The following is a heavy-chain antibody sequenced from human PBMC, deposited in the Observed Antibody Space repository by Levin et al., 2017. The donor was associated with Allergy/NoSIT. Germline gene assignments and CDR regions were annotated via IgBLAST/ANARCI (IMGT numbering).Heavy chain of an antibody. Sequence: SQTLSLTCAISGDSVSSNSAAWNWIRQSPSRGLEWLGRTYYRSKWYNDYAVSVKSRITINPDTSKNQFSLQLNSVTPEDTAVYYCARDLAAAGTGVWVYFDYWGQGTLVTVSS. CDR2: TYYRSKWYN. J-gene: IGHJ4*02. CDR1: GDSVSSNSAA. CDR3: ARDLAAAGTGVWVYFDY. V-gene: IGHV6-1*01. D-gene: IGHD6-13*01.